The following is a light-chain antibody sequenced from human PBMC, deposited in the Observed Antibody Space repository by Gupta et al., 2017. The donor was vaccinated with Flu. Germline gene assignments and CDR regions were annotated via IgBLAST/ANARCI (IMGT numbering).Light chain of an antibody. V-gene: IGKV3-15*01. CDR2: SAS. J-gene: IGKJ1*01. CDR3: QQDNNSPWT. Sequence: ETVLAQSPATLSVSPGDRATLSCMASLNIGSDLAWPQQKPGQSPRLLMYSASLRATGVPARLRATESGTEFTLTIIRLQPEDFAVYFCQQDNNSPWTFGQGTKVEMK. CDR1: LNIGSD.